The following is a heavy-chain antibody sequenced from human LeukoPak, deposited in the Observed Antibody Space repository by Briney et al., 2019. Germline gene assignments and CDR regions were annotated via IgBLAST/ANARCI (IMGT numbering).Heavy chain of an antibody. J-gene: IGHJ4*02. CDR1: GGTFSSYA. Sequence: SVKVSCKASGGTFSSYAISWVRQAPGQGLEWMGGIIPTFGTANYAQKFQGRVTITTDESTSTAYMELSSLRSEDTAVYYCARASVGCSSTSCYPLLGYWGQGTLVTVSS. V-gene: IGHV1-69*05. D-gene: IGHD2-2*01. CDR2: IIPTFGTA. CDR3: ARASVGCSSTSCYPLLGY.